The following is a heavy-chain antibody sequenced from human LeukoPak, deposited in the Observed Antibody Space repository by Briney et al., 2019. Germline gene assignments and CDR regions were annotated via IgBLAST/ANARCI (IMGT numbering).Heavy chain of an antibody. CDR1: GGSFSGYY. CDR2: IYYSGST. CDR3: AMKILTGDYGAFDI. D-gene: IGHD7-27*01. Sequence: SETLSLTCAVYGGSFSGYYWSWIRQPPGKGLEWIGYIYYSGSTNYNPSLKSRVTISVDTSKNQFSLKLSSVTAADTAVYYCAMKILTGDYGAFDIWGQGTMVTVSS. J-gene: IGHJ3*02. V-gene: IGHV4-59*01.